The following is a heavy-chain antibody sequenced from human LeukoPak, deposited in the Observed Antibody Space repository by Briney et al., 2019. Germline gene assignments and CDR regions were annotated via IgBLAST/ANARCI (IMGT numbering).Heavy chain of an antibody. CDR2: ISSSGSTI. J-gene: IGHJ6*03. V-gene: IGHV3-11*04. Sequence: GGSLRLSCAASGFTFSDYYMSWIRQAPGKGLEWVSYISSSGSTIYYAGSVKGRFTISRDNAKNSLYLQMNSLRAEDTAVYYCARDPYSGSYGNEYYYYMDVWGKGTTVTISS. D-gene: IGHD1-26*01. CDR1: GFTFSDYY. CDR3: ARDPYSGSYGNEYYYYMDV.